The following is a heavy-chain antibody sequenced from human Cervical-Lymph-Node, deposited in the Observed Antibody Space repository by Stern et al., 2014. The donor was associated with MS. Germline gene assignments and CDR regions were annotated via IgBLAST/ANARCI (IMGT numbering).Heavy chain of an antibody. CDR2: INSYNDNT. V-gene: IGHV1-18*01. Sequence: QLVQSGAEVKSPGASVKVSCKASGYTFSDYGINWVRQARGQGLEWMGWINSYNDNTHYAQKFQGRVTMTTDTSTTTAYMEMRSLTSDDTAVYYCARGDFGVVTNHWFDPWGQGTLVTVSS. CDR3: ARGDFGVVTNHWFDP. J-gene: IGHJ5*02. CDR1: GYTFSDYG. D-gene: IGHD3-3*01.